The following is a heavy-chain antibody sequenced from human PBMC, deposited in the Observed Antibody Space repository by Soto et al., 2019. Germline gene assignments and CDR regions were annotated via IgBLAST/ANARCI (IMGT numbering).Heavy chain of an antibody. D-gene: IGHD2-15*01. J-gene: IGHJ6*03. CDR2: IIPILGIA. V-gene: IGHV1-69*02. CDR3: ARAPDIDNAGYCMDV. CDR1: GGTFSSYT. Sequence: SVKVSCKASGGTFSSYTISWVRQAPGQGLEWMGRIIPILGIANYAQKFQGRVTITADKSTSTAYMELSSLRSEDTAVYYCARAPDIDNAGYCMDVWGKGTTVT.